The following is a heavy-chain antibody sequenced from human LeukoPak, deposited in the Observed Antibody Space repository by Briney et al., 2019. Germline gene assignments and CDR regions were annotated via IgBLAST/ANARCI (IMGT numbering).Heavy chain of an antibody. CDR1: GFTFRSNW. J-gene: IGHJ4*02. CDR3: ARVGAGGGNFFRSYYDR. V-gene: IGHV3-7*01. D-gene: IGHD1-26*01. Sequence: GGSLRLSCAASGFTFRSNWMGWFRQAPGKGLEWVANIMEDGSEKNYVDSVKGRFSISRDNAENSLYLQMNSLRVEDTAMYYCARVGAGGGNFFRSYYDRWGQGTLVTVSS. CDR2: IMEDGSEK.